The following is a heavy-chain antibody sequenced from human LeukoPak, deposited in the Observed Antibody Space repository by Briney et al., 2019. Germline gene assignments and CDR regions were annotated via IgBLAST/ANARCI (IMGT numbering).Heavy chain of an antibody. CDR3: ARRDAGAGGRYGMDV. J-gene: IGHJ6*02. Sequence: SETLSLTCTVSGGSISSSSYYWGWIRQPPGKGLEWIASIYYSGSTFYNPSLKSRVTMSVDTSKNQFSLRLSSVTAADAAVYYCARRDAGAGGRYGMDVWGQGTTVIVSS. D-gene: IGHD2-21*01. CDR2: IYYSGST. V-gene: IGHV4-39*01. CDR1: GGSISSSSYY.